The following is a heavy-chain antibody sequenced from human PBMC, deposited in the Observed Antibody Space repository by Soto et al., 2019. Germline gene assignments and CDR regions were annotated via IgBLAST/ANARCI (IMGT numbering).Heavy chain of an antibody. CDR3: ARGVATRPVFAFDI. V-gene: IGHV2-5*01. CDR1: GFSLSTSGVG. D-gene: IGHD6-6*01. CDR2: IYWSGDE. Sequence: QSTLMESGPTLVKPTQTLTLTCSFSGFSLSTSGVGVGWIRQPPGKALEGLAHIYWSGDEHYRPSLTSRLSITKDTYKNQVVLPMTNMDPVDTATYYCARGVATRPVFAFDIWGQGTMVTVSS. J-gene: IGHJ3*02.